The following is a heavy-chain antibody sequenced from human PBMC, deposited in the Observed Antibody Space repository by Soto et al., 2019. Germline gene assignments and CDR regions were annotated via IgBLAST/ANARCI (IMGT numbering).Heavy chain of an antibody. J-gene: IGHJ4*02. CDR1: GYSFTNYW. Sequence: GESLKISCKGSGYSFTNYWISWLRQMPVKGMEWLCRIDPSDSYPNYSPSFQCNVTISVDKSTSTAYLQLSSLKASDTAMYYCAIYSNSARPAFLYDRHDYYCDYRGQGTLVTSPQ. CDR3: AIYSNSARPAFLYDRHDYYCDY. CDR2: IDPSDSYP. V-gene: IGHV5-10-1*01. D-gene: IGHD3-16*01.